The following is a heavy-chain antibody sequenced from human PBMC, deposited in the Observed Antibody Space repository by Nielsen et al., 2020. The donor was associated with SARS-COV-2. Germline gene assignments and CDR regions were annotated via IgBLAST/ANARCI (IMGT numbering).Heavy chain of an antibody. CDR2: IHPGDSDT. D-gene: IGHD6-6*01. CDR3: ARRKKGIAALRGYYYMDV. Sequence: GESLKISCKGSGYSFTSYWIGWVRQMPGKGLEWMGIIHPGDSDTRYSPSFQGQVTISADKSISTAYLQWSSLKASDTAMYYCARRKKGIAALRGYYYMDVWGKGTTVTVSS. J-gene: IGHJ6*03. CDR1: GYSFTSYW. V-gene: IGHV5-51*01.